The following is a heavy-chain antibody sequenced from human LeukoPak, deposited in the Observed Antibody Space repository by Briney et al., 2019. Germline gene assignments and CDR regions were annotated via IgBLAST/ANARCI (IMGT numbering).Heavy chain of an antibody. V-gene: IGHV1-69*13. J-gene: IGHJ6*03. CDR1: GGTFSSYA. Sequence: GASVKVSCKASGGTFSSYAISWVRQAPGQGLEWMGGIIPIFGTANYTQKFQGRVTITADESTSTAYMELSSLRSEDTAVYYCARGPRGQGYYSHMDVWGKGTTVTVSS. CDR2: IIPIFGTA. CDR3: ARGPRGQGYYSHMDV. D-gene: IGHD3-16*01.